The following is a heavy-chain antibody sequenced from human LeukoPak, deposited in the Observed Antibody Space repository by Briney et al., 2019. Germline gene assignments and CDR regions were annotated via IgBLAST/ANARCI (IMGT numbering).Heavy chain of an antibody. CDR2: ISGSGGST. CDR3: ARRQAAGTNFDY. J-gene: IGHJ4*02. D-gene: IGHD6-13*01. CDR1: GFTFSSYA. V-gene: IGHV3-23*01. Sequence: GGSLRLSCAASGFTFSSYAMSWVRQAPGKGLEWVSAISGSGGSTYYADSVKGRFTISRDNAKNTLYLQMNSLRAEDTAVYYCARRQAAGTNFDYWGQGTQVTVSS.